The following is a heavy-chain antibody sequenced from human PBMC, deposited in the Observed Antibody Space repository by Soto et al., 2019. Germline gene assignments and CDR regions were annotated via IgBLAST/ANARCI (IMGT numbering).Heavy chain of an antibody. CDR2: IWYDGSNK. V-gene: IGHV3-33*01. Sequence: GGSLRLSCAASGFTFSSYGMHWVRQAPGKGLEWVAVIWYDGSNKYYADSVKGRFTISRDNSKNTLYLQMNSLRAEDTAVYYCARDRIVQLWTTGSYYYYGMDVWGQGTTVTVSS. CDR3: ARDRIVQLWTTGSYYYYGMDV. D-gene: IGHD5-18*01. J-gene: IGHJ6*02. CDR1: GFTFSSYG.